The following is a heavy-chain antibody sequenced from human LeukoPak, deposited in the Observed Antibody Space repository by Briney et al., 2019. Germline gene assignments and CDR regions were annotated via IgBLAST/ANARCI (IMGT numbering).Heavy chain of an antibody. CDR3: AKITLILLYQPTLGAFDI. CDR1: GFTFSSYS. D-gene: IGHD2-2*01. J-gene: IGHJ3*02. V-gene: IGHV3-48*01. Sequence: PGGSLRLSCAASGFTFSSYSMNWVRQAPGKGLEWVSYISSSSSTIYYADSVKGRFTISRDNSKNTLYLQMNSLRAEDTAVYYCAKITLILLYQPTLGAFDIWGQGTMVTVSS. CDR2: ISSSSSTI.